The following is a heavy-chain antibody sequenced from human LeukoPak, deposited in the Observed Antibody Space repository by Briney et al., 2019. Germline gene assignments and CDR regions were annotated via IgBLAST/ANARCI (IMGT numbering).Heavy chain of an antibody. CDR1: GFTVSSNF. CDR2: IYSGGST. Sequence: GVSLRPSCVVSGFTVSSNFMTWVRQAPGKGLEWVSVIYSGGSTYYADPVKGRFTISRDSSKNTVYLQMNGLRVEDTGVYYCARAGGPGQTAMDLDYWGQGTLVTVSS. CDR3: ARAGGPGQTAMDLDY. J-gene: IGHJ4*02. D-gene: IGHD5-18*01. V-gene: IGHV3-66*01.